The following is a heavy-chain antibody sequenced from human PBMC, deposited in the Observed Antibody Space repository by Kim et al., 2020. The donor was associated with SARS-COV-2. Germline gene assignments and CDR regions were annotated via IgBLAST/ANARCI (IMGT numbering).Heavy chain of an antibody. CDR3: ASGWSGGY. J-gene: IGHJ4*02. CDR1: GFNVSNNY. D-gene: IGHD6-19*01. CDR2: IYSGGST. Sequence: GGSLRLSCAASGFNVSNNYMSWVRQAPGKGLEWVSVIYSGGSTYYADSAKGRFTISRHNSKNTVYLQMNSLRVEDTAVYYCASGWSGGYWGQGTLVTVSS. V-gene: IGHV3-53*04.